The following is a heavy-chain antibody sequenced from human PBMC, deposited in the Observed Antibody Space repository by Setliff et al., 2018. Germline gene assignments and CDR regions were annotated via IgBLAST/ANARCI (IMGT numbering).Heavy chain of an antibody. CDR1: GYIFTNYW. D-gene: IGHD2-2*01. V-gene: IGHV5-51*01. CDR3: TRHEDRNKCTSSSCYRENDAFDV. Sequence: GESLKISCKASGYIFTNYWIGWVRQMPGKGLEWMGVIYPGDSDTRYGPSFQGQVTISADKSINTAYLRWSSLKASDTAIYYCTRHEDRNKCTSSSCYRENDAFDVWGQGAMVTVSS. CDR2: IYPGDSDT. J-gene: IGHJ3*01.